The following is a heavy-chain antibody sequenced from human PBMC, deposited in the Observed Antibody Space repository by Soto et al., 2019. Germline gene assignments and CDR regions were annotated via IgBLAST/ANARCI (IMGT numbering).Heavy chain of an antibody. D-gene: IGHD6-19*01. Sequence: EVQLLESGGGLVQPGGSLRLSCAASGFTFSNYAISWVRQAPGKGLEWVSIISGSGGSTYYADSVKGRFIISRDNSKNTLYMQMNSLGAEDTAVYYCASRSSGWYFGYWGQGTLVTVSS. V-gene: IGHV3-23*01. CDR2: ISGSGGST. CDR3: ASRSSGWYFGY. CDR1: GFTFSNYA. J-gene: IGHJ4*02.